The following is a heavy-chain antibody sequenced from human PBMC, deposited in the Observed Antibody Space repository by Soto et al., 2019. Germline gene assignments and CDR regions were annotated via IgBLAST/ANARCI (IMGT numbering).Heavy chain of an antibody. Sequence: GASVKVSCKASGYTFTSYAMHWVRQAPGQRLEWMGWINAGNGNTKYSQKFQGRVTITRDTSASTAYMELSSLRSEDTAVYYCARKITSSGWYGNDAFDIWGQGTMVTVSS. CDR2: INAGNGNT. D-gene: IGHD6-19*01. J-gene: IGHJ3*02. CDR3: ARKITSSGWYGNDAFDI. V-gene: IGHV1-3*01. CDR1: GYTFTSYA.